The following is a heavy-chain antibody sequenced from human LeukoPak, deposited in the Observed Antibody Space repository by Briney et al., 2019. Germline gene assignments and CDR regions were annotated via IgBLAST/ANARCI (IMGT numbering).Heavy chain of an antibody. CDR1: GYTFSSYG. V-gene: IGHV1-18*01. D-gene: IGHD5-18*01. J-gene: IGHJ6*02. CDR3: ARDRLYSYGYYGMDV. CDR2: ISAYNGNT. Sequence: ASVTVSCKASGYTFSSYGISWVRQAPGQGLEWMGWISAYNGNTNYAQNLQGRVTMTTDTFTSTAYMELRSLRSDDTAVYYCARDRLYSYGYYGMDVWGQGTTVTVSS.